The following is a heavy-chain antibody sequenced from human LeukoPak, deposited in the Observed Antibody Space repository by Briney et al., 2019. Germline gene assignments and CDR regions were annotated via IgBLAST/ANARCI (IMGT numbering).Heavy chain of an antibody. J-gene: IGHJ4*02. V-gene: IGHV3-43D*03. CDR1: GFTFDDYA. Sequence: GGSLRLSCAASGFTFDDYAMQWVRQAPGKGLEWVSFISWDGGSTYYADSVKGRFTISRDSSKNSLYLQMNSLRAEDTALYYCAVGYYYGSGRTTGDFDYWGQGTLVTVSS. D-gene: IGHD3-10*01. CDR2: ISWDGGST. CDR3: AVGYYYGSGRTTGDFDY.